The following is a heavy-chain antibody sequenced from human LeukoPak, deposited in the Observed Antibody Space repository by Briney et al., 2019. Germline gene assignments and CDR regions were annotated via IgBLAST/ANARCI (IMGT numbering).Heavy chain of an antibody. Sequence: SVKVSCKASGGTFSSYDISWVRQAPGQGLEWMGGIIPIFGTANYAQKFQGRVTITADESTSTAYMELSSLRSEDTAVYYCAGDGYCSGGSCYQNSFDPWGQGTLVTVSS. D-gene: IGHD2-15*01. J-gene: IGHJ5*02. CDR3: AGDGYCSGGSCYQNSFDP. CDR1: GGTFSSYD. V-gene: IGHV1-69*13. CDR2: IIPIFGTA.